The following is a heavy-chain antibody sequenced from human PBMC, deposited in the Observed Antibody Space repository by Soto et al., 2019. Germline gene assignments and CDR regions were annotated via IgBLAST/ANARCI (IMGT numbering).Heavy chain of an antibody. D-gene: IGHD6-6*01. CDR3: ARGGSSSDNGMDV. V-gene: IGHV3-48*02. CDR1: GFSFSTYS. Sequence: EVQLVESGGGLVQPGGSLRLSCAASGFSFSTYSMNWVRQAPGKGLEWVSYISSRSYTIYYVESVKGRFTISRDNAKNSLYLQMNSLRDEDTAVYYCARGGSSSDNGMDVWGQRTTVTVSS. J-gene: IGHJ6*02. CDR2: ISSRSYTI.